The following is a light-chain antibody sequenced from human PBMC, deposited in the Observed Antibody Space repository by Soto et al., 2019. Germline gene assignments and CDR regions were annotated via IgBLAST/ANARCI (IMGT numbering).Light chain of an antibody. J-gene: IGKJ5*01. V-gene: IGKV3-20*01. Sequence: EIVLTQSPGTLSLSPGERATLSCRASQSVNDNHLAWYQQKPGQAPSLLIYTTSNRATGIPDRFSGSGSGTDFILTISRLEPEDFAVYYCQQYGSSLSITFGQGTRLEIK. CDR2: TTS. CDR3: QQYGSSLSIT. CDR1: QSVNDNH.